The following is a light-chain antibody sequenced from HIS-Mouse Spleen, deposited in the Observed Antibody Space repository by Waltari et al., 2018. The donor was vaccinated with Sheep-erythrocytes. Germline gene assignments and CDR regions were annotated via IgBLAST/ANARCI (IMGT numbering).Light chain of an antibody. V-gene: IGLV2-23*01. J-gene: IGLJ3*02. CDR1: SSDVGSYNL. CDR3: CSYAGSSTPWV. CDR2: GGS. Sequence: QSALTQPASVSGSPGQSITISCTGTSSDVGSYNLVSWYQQHPGKAPEPMIYGGSKPPSGFSNRFSGSKSGNTASLTISGLQAEDEADYYCCSYAGSSTPWVFGGGTKLTVL.